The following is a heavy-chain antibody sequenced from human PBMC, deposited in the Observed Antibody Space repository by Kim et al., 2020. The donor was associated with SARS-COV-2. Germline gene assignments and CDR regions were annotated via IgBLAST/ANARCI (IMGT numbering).Heavy chain of an antibody. Sequence: GGSLRLSCAASGFTFSTYAMHWVRQAPGKGLEWVSVISYDGSNKNYADSVKGRFTISRDNSKNTLYLQMNSLRAEDTAVYYCARDRWERLRGGEWSYYY. CDR1: GFTFSTYA. CDR2: ISYDGSNK. V-gene: IGHV3-30-3*01. CDR3: ARDRWERLRGGEWSYYY. D-gene: IGHD3-10*01. J-gene: IGHJ6*01.